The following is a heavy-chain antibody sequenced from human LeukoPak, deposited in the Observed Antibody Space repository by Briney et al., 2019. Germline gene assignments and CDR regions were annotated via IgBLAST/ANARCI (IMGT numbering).Heavy chain of an antibody. D-gene: IGHD5-24*01. Sequence: GGSLRLSCAASGFTFSSYWMHWVRQAPGKGLVWVAAINNGGSTTAYADSVKGRFTTSRDNAKNTLHLQMNRVRAEDRAVYYCARRAPPRYFDYWGQGTLVTVSS. J-gene: IGHJ4*02. CDR3: ARRAPPRYFDY. CDR1: GFTFSSYW. V-gene: IGHV3-74*01. CDR2: INNGGSTT.